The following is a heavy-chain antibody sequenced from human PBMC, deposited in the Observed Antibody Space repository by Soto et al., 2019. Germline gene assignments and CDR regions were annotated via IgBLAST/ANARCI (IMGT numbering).Heavy chain of an antibody. V-gene: IGHV3-7*01. Sequence: VSLRLSCAASGFTFSSYWMSWVRQAPGKGLEWVANIKQDGSEKYYVDSVKGRFTISRDNAKNSLYLQMNSLRAEDTAVYYCARDGDRGYSGYDFSSHWGQGTLVTVSS. CDR2: IKQDGSEK. CDR3: ARDGDRGYSGYDFSSH. CDR1: GFTFSSYW. D-gene: IGHD5-12*01. J-gene: IGHJ4*02.